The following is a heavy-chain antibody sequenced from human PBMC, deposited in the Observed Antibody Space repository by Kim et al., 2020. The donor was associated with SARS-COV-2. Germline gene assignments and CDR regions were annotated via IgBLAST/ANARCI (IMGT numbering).Heavy chain of an antibody. D-gene: IGHD3-22*01. CDR3: ARDFNYYDSSGYFSSFDY. V-gene: IGHV1-46*01. J-gene: IGHJ4*02. CDR2: INPSGGST. CDR1: GYTFTSYY. Sequence: ASVKVSCKASGYTFTSYYMHWVRQAPGQGLEWMGIINPSGGSTSYAQKFQGRVTMTRDTSTSTVYMELSSLRSEDTAVYYCARDFNYYDSSGYFSSFDYWGQGTLVTVSS.